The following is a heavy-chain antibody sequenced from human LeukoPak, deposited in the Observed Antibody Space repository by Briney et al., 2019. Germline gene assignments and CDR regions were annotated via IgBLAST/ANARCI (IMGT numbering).Heavy chain of an antibody. D-gene: IGHD6-19*01. J-gene: IGHJ4*02. CDR1: GFTFSSYS. CDR2: ISSSSSYI. Sequence: GGTLRLSCAASGFTFSSYSMNWVRQAPGKGLEWVSSISSSSSYIYYADSVKGRFTNSRDNAKNSLYLQMNRLRAEDTAVYYCARGSGSNPFDYWGQGTLVSVPS. V-gene: IGHV3-21*01. CDR3: ARGSGSNPFDY.